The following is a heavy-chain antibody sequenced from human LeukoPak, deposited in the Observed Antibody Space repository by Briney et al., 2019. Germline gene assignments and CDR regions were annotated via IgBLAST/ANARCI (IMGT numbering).Heavy chain of an antibody. CDR3: ARDSSWGSGIYRFDY. CDR1: GFIFSRCS. CDR2: ISSSSSYM. Sequence: PGGSLRLSCAASGFIFSRCSMNWVRQAPGKGLEWVSSISSSSSYMYYADSVKGRFTISRDNAKNSLYLQMNSLRAEDTAVYYCARDSSWGSGIYRFDYWGQGTLVTVSS. V-gene: IGHV3-21*01. D-gene: IGHD3-10*01. J-gene: IGHJ4*02.